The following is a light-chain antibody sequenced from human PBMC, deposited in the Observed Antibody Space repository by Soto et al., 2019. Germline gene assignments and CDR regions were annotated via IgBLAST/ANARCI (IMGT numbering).Light chain of an antibody. CDR3: LQRSNSPIT. Sequence: EIVLTQSPATLSLSPGERATLSCRASQSVSSYLAWYQQKPGQAPRLLIYDASNRATGIPARFSGSGSGTDFTLTISSLEPEDVAVYYCLQRSNSPITFGPGTKVDIK. V-gene: IGKV3-11*01. J-gene: IGKJ3*01. CDR1: QSVSSY. CDR2: DAS.